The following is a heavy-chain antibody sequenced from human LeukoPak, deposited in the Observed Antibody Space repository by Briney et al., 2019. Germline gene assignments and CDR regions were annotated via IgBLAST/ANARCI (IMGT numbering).Heavy chain of an antibody. Sequence: SETLSLTCAVYGGSFSGYYWSWIRQPPGKGLEWIGEINHSGSTNYNPSLKSRVTISVDTSKNQFSLKLSSVTAADTAVYYCARGPDYYDSSGYSLFDWGQGTLVTVSS. CDR2: INHSGST. CDR1: GGSFSGYY. J-gene: IGHJ4*02. D-gene: IGHD3-22*01. CDR3: ARGPDYYDSSGYSLFD. V-gene: IGHV4-34*01.